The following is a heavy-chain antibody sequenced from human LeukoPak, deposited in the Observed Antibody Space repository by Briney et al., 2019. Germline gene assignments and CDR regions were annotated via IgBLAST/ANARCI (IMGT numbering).Heavy chain of an antibody. CDR2: IYYSGST. Sequence: SETLSLTCTVSGGSISSYYWSWIRQPPGKGLEWIGYIYYSGSTNYNPSLKSRVTMSVDTSKNQCSLKLSSVTAADTAVYYCARVRWLQQRPFDYWGQGTLVTVSS. J-gene: IGHJ4*02. D-gene: IGHD5-24*01. CDR3: ARVRWLQQRPFDY. CDR1: GGSISSYY. V-gene: IGHV4-59*01.